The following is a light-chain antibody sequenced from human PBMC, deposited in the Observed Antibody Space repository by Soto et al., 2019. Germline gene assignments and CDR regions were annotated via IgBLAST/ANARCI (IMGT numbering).Light chain of an antibody. CDR2: RNN. J-gene: IGLJ2*01. V-gene: IGLV1-47*01. Sequence: QPVLTQPPSASGTPGQRVTISCSGSSSNIERNFIYWYQQVPGTAPKLLIYRNNQRPSGVPDRFSGSKSGTSASLAISGLRSEDEADYHCATWDDSLSGVVFGGGTKLTVL. CDR1: SSNIERNF. CDR3: ATWDDSLSGVV.